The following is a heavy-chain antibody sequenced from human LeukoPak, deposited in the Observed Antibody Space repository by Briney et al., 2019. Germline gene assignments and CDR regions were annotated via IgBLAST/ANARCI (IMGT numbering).Heavy chain of an antibody. J-gene: IGHJ5*02. CDR2: IKQDGGEK. V-gene: IGHV3-7*03. CDR3: ARSEAVTGVVYGS. CDR1: GFTFSSYA. D-gene: IGHD6-19*01. Sequence: GGSLRLSCAASGFTFSSYAMSWVRQAPGKRLEWVANIKQDGGEKYYVDSVKGRFTISRDNAKNSLYLQMNSLRAEDTAVYYCARSEAVTGVVYGSWGQGTLVTVSS.